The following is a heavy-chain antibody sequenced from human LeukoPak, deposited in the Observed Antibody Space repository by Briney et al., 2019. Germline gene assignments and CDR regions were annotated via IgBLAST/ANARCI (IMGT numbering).Heavy chain of an antibody. V-gene: IGHV4-59*01. CDR1: GGSISSYY. D-gene: IGHD1-14*01. CDR2: IYYSGST. J-gene: IGHJ2*01. Sequence: SETLSLTCTVSGGSISSYYWSWIRQPPGKGLEWIGYIYYSGSTNYNPSLKSRVTISVDTSKNQFSLKLSSVTAADTAVYYCARAASPRLRPYGTHEWYFDLWGRGTLVTVSS. CDR3: ARAASPRLRPYGTHEWYFDL.